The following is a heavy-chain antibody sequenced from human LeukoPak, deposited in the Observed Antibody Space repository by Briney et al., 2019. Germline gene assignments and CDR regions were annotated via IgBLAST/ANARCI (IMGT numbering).Heavy chain of an antibody. J-gene: IGHJ4*02. V-gene: IGHV3-30-3*01. CDR2: ISYDGSNK. Sequence: GGSLRLSCAASGFTFSSYAMHWVRQAPGKGLEWVAVISYDGSNKYYADSVEGRFTISRDNSKNTLYLQMNSLRAEDTAVYYCARVKGMVLRGPRGGFDYWGQGTLVTVSS. D-gene: IGHD3-10*01. CDR3: ARVKGMVLRGPRGGFDY. CDR1: GFTFSSYA.